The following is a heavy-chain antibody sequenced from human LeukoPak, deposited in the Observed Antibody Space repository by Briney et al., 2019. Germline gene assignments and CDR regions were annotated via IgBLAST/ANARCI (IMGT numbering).Heavy chain of an antibody. CDR3: ARLMYYCDSKVGY. CDR1: GYSISSGYH. V-gene: IGHV4-38-2*01. Sequence: SETLSLTCGVSGYSISSGYHWGWIRQPTGKGLEWIGSMSHSGSTYYNPSLKSRVTISVDTSKNQFSLKLSSVTAADTAVYYCARLMYYCDSKVGYWGQGALVTVSS. D-gene: IGHD3-22*01. J-gene: IGHJ4*02. CDR2: MSHSGST.